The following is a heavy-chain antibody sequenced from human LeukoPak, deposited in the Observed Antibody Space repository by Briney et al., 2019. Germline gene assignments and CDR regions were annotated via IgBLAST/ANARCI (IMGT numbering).Heavy chain of an antibody. Sequence: PGGSLRLSCAASGFTFDDYGMSWVRQAPGKGLEWVSGINWNGGSTGYADSVKGRFTISRDNAKNSLYLQMNSLRAEDTALYYCARGRYCTNGVCYPYFDYWGQGTLDTVSS. J-gene: IGHJ4*02. V-gene: IGHV3-20*04. CDR1: GFTFDDYG. CDR2: INWNGGST. CDR3: ARGRYCTNGVCYPYFDY. D-gene: IGHD2-8*01.